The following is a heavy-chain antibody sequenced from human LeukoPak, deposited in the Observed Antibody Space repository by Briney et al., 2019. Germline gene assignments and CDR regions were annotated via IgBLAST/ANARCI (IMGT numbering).Heavy chain of an antibody. Sequence: SETLSLICSVSGYSISSAYYWGWIRQPPGKGLEWIGTMYHSGSTNYNPSLKSRVTISVDTSKNQFSLKLSSVTAADTAVYYCARSPGYCSGTSCYAQFWVGVNWFDPWGQGTLVTVSS. J-gene: IGHJ5*02. CDR1: GYSISSAYY. V-gene: IGHV4-38-2*02. CDR2: MYHSGST. CDR3: ARSPGYCSGTSCYAQFWVGVNWFDP. D-gene: IGHD2-2*03.